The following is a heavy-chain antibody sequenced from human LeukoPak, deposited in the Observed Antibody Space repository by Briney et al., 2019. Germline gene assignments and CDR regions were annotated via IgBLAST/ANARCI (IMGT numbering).Heavy chain of an antibody. D-gene: IGHD3-22*01. J-gene: IGHJ4*02. CDR2: IIPIFGTA. CDR3: ASYYDSSGPFDY. Sequence: SVKVSCKASGYTFTSYGISWVRQAPGQGLEWMGGIIPIFGTANYAQKFQGRVTITADESTSTAYMELSSLRSEDTAVYYCASYYDSSGPFDYWGQGTLVTVSS. CDR1: GYTFTSYG. V-gene: IGHV1-69*13.